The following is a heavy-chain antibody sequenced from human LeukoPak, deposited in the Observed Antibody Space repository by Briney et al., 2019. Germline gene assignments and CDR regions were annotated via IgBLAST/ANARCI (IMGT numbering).Heavy chain of an antibody. CDR1: GYTFTGYY. D-gene: IGHD1-1*01. Sequence: ASVKVSCKASGYTFTGYYMHWVRQAPGQGLEWMGWINPNSGGTNYAQKVQARVTMTTDTSTSTAYMELRSLRSDDTAVYYCASAPRGTAIPYELPAGPWGQGTLVTVSS. V-gene: IGHV1-2*02. CDR3: ASAPRGTAIPYELPAGP. CDR2: INPNSGGT. J-gene: IGHJ5*02.